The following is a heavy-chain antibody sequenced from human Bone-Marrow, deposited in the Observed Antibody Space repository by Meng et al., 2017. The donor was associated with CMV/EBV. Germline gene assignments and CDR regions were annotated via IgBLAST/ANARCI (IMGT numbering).Heavy chain of an antibody. V-gene: IGHV3-21*01. CDR2: ISSSSSYI. CDR3: ASDSAMVRGVLEV. J-gene: IGHJ4*02. D-gene: IGHD3-10*01. Sequence: EVQLVESGGGLVKPGGSLRLSCAASGFTFSSYSMNWVRQAPGKGLEWVSSISSSSSYIYYADSVKGRFTISRDNAKNSLYLQMNSLRAEDTAVYYCASDSAMVRGVLEVWGQGTLVTVSS. CDR1: GFTFSSYS.